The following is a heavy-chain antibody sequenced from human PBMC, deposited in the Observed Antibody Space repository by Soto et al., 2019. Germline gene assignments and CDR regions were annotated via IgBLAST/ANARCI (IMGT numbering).Heavy chain of an antibody. D-gene: IGHD4-4*01. CDR1: GYTFNTYG. J-gene: IGHJ6*03. V-gene: IGHV1-18*04. CDR2: ISIHNGNT. CDR3: ARMTTVDNSHYYMDV. Sequence: QAQLLQSGGELKKSGASVKVSCKASGYTFNTYGISWVRQAPGQGLEWMAWISIHNGNTNFAQKFQGRVTLTTDTSQRTANMELRSLSSDDTAGSYCARMTTVDNSHYYMDVWGKGTKVTVSS.